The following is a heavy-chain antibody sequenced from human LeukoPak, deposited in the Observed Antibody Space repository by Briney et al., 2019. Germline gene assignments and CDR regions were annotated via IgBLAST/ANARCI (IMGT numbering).Heavy chain of an antibody. V-gene: IGHV4-59*01. D-gene: IGHD3-22*01. CDR3: TRVRDYYDSLCSFDI. CDR2: IYYSGST. CDR1: GGSISSYY. Sequence: SETLSLTCTVSGGSISSYYWSWIRQPPGKGLEWIGYIYYSGSTNYNPSLKSRVTISVDTSKNQFSLKLSSVTAADTAVYYCTRVRDYYDSLCSFDIWGQGTMVTVSS. J-gene: IGHJ3*02.